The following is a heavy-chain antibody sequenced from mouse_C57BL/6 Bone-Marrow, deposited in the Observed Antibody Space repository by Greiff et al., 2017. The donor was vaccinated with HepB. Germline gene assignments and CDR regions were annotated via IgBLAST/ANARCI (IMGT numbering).Heavy chain of an antibody. V-gene: IGHV1-55*01. Sequence: QVQLQQPGAELVKPGASVKMSCKASGYTFTSYWITWVKQRPGQGLEWIGDIYPGSGSTNYNEKFKSKATLTVDKASSTAYMQLSSLTSEDSAVYYCARDYDYDGFAYWGQGTLVTVSA. CDR1: GYTFTSYW. J-gene: IGHJ3*01. D-gene: IGHD2-4*01. CDR2: IYPGSGST. CDR3: ARDYDYDGFAY.